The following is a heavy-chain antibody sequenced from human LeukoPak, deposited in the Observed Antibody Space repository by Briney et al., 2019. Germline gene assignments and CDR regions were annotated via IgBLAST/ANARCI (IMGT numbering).Heavy chain of an antibody. V-gene: IGHV3-30-3*01. Sequence: GGSLRLSCAASGFTFSSYAMHWVRQAPGKGLEWVAVISYDGSNKYYADSVKGRFTISRDNSKNTLYLQMNSLRDEDTAVYYCARESRLAYCGGDCYSPGTAAFDIWGQGTMVTVSS. D-gene: IGHD2-21*02. CDR1: GFTFSSYA. CDR2: ISYDGSNK. J-gene: IGHJ3*02. CDR3: ARESRLAYCGGDCYSPGTAAFDI.